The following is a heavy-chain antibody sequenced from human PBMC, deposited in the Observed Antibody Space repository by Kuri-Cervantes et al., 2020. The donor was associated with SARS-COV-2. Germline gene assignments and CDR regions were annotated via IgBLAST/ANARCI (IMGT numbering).Heavy chain of an antibody. CDR1: GVTFSSYG. Sequence: GESLKISCAASGVTFSSYGMHWVRQAPGKGLEWVGRIKSKTDGGTTDYAAPVKGRFTISRDDSKNTLYLQMNSLKTEDTAVYYCTTEIPDFDYWGQGTLVTVSS. D-gene: IGHD1-14*01. V-gene: IGHV3-15*07. CDR3: TTEIPDFDY. J-gene: IGHJ4*02. CDR2: IKSKTDGGTT.